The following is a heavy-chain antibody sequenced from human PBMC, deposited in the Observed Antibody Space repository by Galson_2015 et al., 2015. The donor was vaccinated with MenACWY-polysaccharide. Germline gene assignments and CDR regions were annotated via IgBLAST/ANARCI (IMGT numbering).Heavy chain of an antibody. V-gene: IGHV3-33*01. D-gene: IGHD2-21*01. Sequence: SLRLSCAASGIRFYGSGMHWVRQAPGTGLEWVAVIQNDGSEKVYADSVKDRFTISRDNSKNTLYLQMNSLRVEDTAVYYCTREGSRIVFHAFDTWGQGTLVIV. CDR1: GIRFYGSG. J-gene: IGHJ3*02. CDR2: IQNDGSEK. CDR3: TREGSRIVFHAFDT.